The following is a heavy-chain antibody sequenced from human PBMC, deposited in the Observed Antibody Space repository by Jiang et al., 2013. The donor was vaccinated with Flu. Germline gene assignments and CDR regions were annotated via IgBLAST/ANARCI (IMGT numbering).Heavy chain of an antibody. D-gene: IGHD6-19*01. J-gene: IGHJ5*02. CDR3: ARGWVIAVAGAGWFDP. Sequence: GLVKPSETLSLTCTVSGGSISSYYWSWIRQPPGKGLEWIGYIYYSGSTNYNPSLKSRVTISVDTSKNQFSLKLSSVTAADTAVYYCARGWVIAVAGAGWFDPWGQGTLVTVSS. CDR1: GGSISSYY. V-gene: IGHV4-59*01. CDR2: IYYSGST.